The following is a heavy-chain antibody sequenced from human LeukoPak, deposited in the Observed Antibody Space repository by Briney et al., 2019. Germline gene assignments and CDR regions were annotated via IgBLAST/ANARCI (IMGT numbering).Heavy chain of an antibody. CDR1: GYTFTGYY. D-gene: IGHD6-19*01. V-gene: IGHV1-2*02. CDR3: ARPTSVAGTLIWWFDP. J-gene: IGHJ5*02. Sequence: ASVKVSCKASGYTFTGYYMHWVRQAPGQGLEWMGWINPNSGGTNYAQKFQGRVTMTRDTSISTACMELSRLRSDDTAVYYCARPTSVAGTLIWWFDPWGQGTLVTVSS. CDR2: INPNSGGT.